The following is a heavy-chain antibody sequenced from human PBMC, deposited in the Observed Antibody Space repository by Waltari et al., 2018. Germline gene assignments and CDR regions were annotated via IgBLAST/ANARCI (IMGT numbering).Heavy chain of an antibody. CDR1: GGSISSSSYY. CDR3: ARHTMSEHYYDSSGLAFDY. CDR2: ISYRGTP. Sequence: QLQLQESGPGLVKPSETLSLPCTVSGGSISSSSYYWGWIRQPPGKGLEWIGSISYRGTPYSNPSLKSRVTISVDTSKNQFSLKLSSVTAADTAVYYCARHTMSEHYYDSSGLAFDYWGQGTLVTVSS. J-gene: IGHJ4*02. D-gene: IGHD3-22*01. V-gene: IGHV4-39*01.